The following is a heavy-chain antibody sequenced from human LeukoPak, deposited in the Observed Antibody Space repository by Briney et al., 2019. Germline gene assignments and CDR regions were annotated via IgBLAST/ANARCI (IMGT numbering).Heavy chain of an antibody. V-gene: IGHV4-39*01. CDR3: ARHLRVGARQEFDY. CDR1: GGSISSSNYY. CDR2: ILYSGTT. Sequence: SETLSLTCTVSGGSISSSNYYWGWIRQPPGKGLEWIGSILYSGTTYYNPSLESRITISVDTSKNQVSLKLSSVTAAGTAVFYCARHLRVGARQEFDYWGQGTLVTVSS. J-gene: IGHJ4*02. D-gene: IGHD5/OR15-5a*01.